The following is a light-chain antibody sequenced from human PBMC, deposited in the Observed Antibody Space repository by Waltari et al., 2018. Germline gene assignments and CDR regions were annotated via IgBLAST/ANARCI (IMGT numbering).Light chain of an antibody. Sequence: QLVLTQSPSASASLGASVKLTCTLSSGHSSNVIAWLQQRPEKGPRYLMKVNSDGSHNKGDEIPDHFSGSSSGAERYLTISSLQSEDEGDYYCQTGGHGTWVFGGGTKLTVL. V-gene: IGLV4-69*01. CDR3: QTGGHGTWV. J-gene: IGLJ3*02. CDR2: VNSDGSH. CDR1: SGHSSNV.